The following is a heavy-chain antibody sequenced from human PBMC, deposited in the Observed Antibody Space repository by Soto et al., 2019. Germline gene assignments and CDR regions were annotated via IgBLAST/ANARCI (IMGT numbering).Heavy chain of an antibody. J-gene: IGHJ4*02. D-gene: IGHD5-12*01. Sequence: EVQLVESGGGLVQPGGSLRLSCAASGFTLSRHWMHWVRQAPGKGLVWVSHIKTDGTTTNYADSVKGRFTISRDNAKNTLYLQMNSLRAEDTAVYFCARDLGYSDNFWGQGTLVTVSS. CDR2: IKTDGTTT. CDR1: GFTLSRHW. V-gene: IGHV3-74*01. CDR3: ARDLGYSDNF.